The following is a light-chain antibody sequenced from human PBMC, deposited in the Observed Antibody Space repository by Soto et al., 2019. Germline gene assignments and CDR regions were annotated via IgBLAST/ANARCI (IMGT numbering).Light chain of an antibody. CDR1: QGVSRK. CDR3: EQYCSSGR. V-gene: IGKV3-15*01. Sequence: FSCRASQGVSRKLAWYQHKPGQAPRLLISGASTGATGIPARFSGSEYGTYFTLMMCRLESEDFAVYYGEQYCSSGRYGEGTKVDIK. J-gene: IGKJ1*01. CDR2: GAS.